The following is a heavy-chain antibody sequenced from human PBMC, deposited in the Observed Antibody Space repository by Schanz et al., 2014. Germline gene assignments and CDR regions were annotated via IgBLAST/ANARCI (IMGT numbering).Heavy chain of an antibody. J-gene: IGHJ4*02. D-gene: IGHD5-12*01. CDR1: GYTFSSHG. CDR2: INTANGNA. V-gene: IGHV1-3*04. CDR3: ARGIGGYGANNYFDY. Sequence: QVQVVQSGAELKKPGASVKVSCKASGYTFSSHGIHRLRQAPGQSLEWMGWINTANGNAKYSANFQARVTITRDTSATTAYMELTNLRSEDTAVYSCARGIGGYGANNYFDYWGQGTLVNVSS.